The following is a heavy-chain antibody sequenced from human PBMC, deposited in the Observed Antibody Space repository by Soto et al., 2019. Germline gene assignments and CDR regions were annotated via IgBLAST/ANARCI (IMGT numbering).Heavy chain of an antibody. CDR2: ISYDGSNK. V-gene: IGHV3-30-3*01. D-gene: IGHD1-1*01. Sequence: QVQLVESGGGVVQPGRSLRLSCAASGFTFSSYAVHWVRQAPGKGLEWVAVISYDGSNKYYADSVKGRFTISRDNSKNTLYLQMNSLRAEDTAVYYCARARNGIDYWGQGTLVTVSS. CDR1: GFTFSSYA. J-gene: IGHJ4*02. CDR3: ARARNGIDY.